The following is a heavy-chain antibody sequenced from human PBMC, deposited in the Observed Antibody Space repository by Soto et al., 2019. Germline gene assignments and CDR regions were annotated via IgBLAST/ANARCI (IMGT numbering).Heavy chain of an antibody. Sequence: ASVNVSFKPSGYTFSNYAIILFLHSPGQGLEWMGWVSPYNVNANYTENFQGIVSMTTDTSTTTAYMELTSLTSDDTAIYYCARAIYIILEGPDYWGKGTLVT. V-gene: IGHV1-18*04. J-gene: IGHJ4*02. CDR2: VSPYNVNA. CDR1: GYTFSNYA. D-gene: IGHD1-1*01. CDR3: ARAIYIILEGPDY.